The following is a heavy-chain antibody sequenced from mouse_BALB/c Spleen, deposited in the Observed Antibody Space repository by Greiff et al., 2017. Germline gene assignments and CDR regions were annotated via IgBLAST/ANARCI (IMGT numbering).Heavy chain of an antibody. CDR3: ARQDLPSFDY. D-gene: IGHD5-1*01. J-gene: IGHJ2*01. CDR1: GFTFSSYG. CDR2: ISSGGSYT. Sequence: EVKLVESGGDLVKPGGSLKLSCAASGFTFSSYGMSWVRQTPDKRLEWVATISSGGSYTYYPDSVKGRFTISRDNAKNTLYLQMSSLKSEDTAMYYCARQDLPSFDYWGQGTTRTVSS. V-gene: IGHV5-6*01.